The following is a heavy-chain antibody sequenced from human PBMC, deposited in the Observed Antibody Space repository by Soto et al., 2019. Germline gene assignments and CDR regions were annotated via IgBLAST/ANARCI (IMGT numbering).Heavy chain of an antibody. D-gene: IGHD5-12*01. CDR1: GYNFNTYW. V-gene: IGHV5-51*01. J-gene: IGHJ4*02. CDR3: ATSTVSYVDIVSSTTRGYFDH. Sequence: GESLKISCEGSGYNFNTYWIGWVRQMPGKGLEWMALIYPGDSDTRCSPSFEGQVTLSVDRSISTAYLQWSSLKVSDTAIYYCATSTVSYVDIVSSTTRGYFDHWGQGTLVTVSS. CDR2: IYPGDSDT.